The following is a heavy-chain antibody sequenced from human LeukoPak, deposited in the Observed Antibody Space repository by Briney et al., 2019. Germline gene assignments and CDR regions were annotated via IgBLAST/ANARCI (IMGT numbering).Heavy chain of an antibody. D-gene: IGHD5-18*01. CDR3: ARETAMVLRYFDY. CDR2: IYYSGST. CDR1: GGSISSGGYY. Sequence: SETLSLTCTVSGGSISSGGYYWGWIPQHPGKGLEWIGYIYYSGSTYYNPSLKSRVTISVDTSKNQFSLKLSSVTAADTAVYYCARETAMVLRYFDYWGQGTLVTVSS. V-gene: IGHV4-31*03. J-gene: IGHJ4*02.